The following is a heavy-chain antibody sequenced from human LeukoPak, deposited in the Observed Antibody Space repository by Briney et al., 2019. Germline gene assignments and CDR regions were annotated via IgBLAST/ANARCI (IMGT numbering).Heavy chain of an antibody. V-gene: IGHV4-34*01. D-gene: IGHD2-2*02. CDR2: INHSGST. CDR1: GGSFSGYY. Sequence: PSETLSLTCAVYGGSFSGYYWSWIRQPPGKGLEWIGEINHSGSTNYNPSLKSRVTISVDTSKNQFSLKLSSVTAADTAVYYCARVGCSSTRCYSGAFDIWGQGTMVTVSS. J-gene: IGHJ3*02. CDR3: ARVGCSSTRCYSGAFDI.